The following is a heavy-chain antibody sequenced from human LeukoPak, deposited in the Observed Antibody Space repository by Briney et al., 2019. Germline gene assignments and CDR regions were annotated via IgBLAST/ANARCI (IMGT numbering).Heavy chain of an antibody. V-gene: IGHV3-11*04. CDR3: ARKGTYYYDSSGYYSPVGDFDY. CDR1: GFTFTDYY. CDR2: ITNSGTTI. J-gene: IGHJ4*02. Sequence: GGSLRLSCAASGFTFTDYYMSWIRQAPGKGLEWVSYITNSGTTIYYADSVKGRFTISRDNAKNSLYLQMNSLRAEDTAVYYCARKGTYYYDSSGYYSPVGDFDYWGQGTLVTVSS. D-gene: IGHD3-22*01.